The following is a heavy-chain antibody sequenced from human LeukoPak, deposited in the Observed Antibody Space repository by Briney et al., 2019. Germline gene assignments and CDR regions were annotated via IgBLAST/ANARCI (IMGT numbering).Heavy chain of an antibody. CDR2: IYYSGST. V-gene: IGHV4-59*01. CDR3: ARAPSGFFDL. J-gene: IGHJ2*01. Sequence: PSETLSLTCSVSSGSISNYYWNWIRQPPGKGLEWIGYIYYSGSTNYNPSLKSRVTISVDMSKNQFSLKLSSVTAADTAVYYCARAPSGFFDLWGRGTLVTVSS. CDR1: SGSISNYY.